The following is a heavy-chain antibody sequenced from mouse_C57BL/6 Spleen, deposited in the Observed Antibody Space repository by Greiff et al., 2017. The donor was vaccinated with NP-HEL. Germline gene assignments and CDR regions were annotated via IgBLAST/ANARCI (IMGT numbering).Heavy chain of an antibody. V-gene: IGHV5-9*01. D-gene: IGHD1-1*01. Sequence: DVMLVESGGGLVKPGGSLKLSCAASGFTFSSYTMSWVRQTPEKRLEWVATISGGGGNTYYPDSVKGRFTISRDNAKNTLYLQMSSLRSEDTALYYCARTITLVDGSSYFDYWGQGTTLTVSS. J-gene: IGHJ2*01. CDR1: GFTFSSYT. CDR2: ISGGGGNT. CDR3: ARTITLVDGSSYFDY.